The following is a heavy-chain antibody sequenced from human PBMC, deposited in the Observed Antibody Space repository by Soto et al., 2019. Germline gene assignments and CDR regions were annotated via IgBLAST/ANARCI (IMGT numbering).Heavy chain of an antibody. CDR2: IKQDGSEE. V-gene: IGHV3-7*01. CDR1: GFTFSSYW. J-gene: IGHJ6*02. D-gene: IGHD6-13*01. Sequence: EVQLVESGGGLVQPGGSLRLSCVDSGFTFSSYWMSWVRQAPVKGLEWVGNIKQDGSEENYVDSLKGRFTISRDNAKNSMYLKMTSLRAEDTAVYYRARIAATGRGWDVWGQGTTVVVSS. CDR3: ARIAATGRGWDV.